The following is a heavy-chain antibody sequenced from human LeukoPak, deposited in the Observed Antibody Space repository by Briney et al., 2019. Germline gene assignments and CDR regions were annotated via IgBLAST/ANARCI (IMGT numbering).Heavy chain of an antibody. Sequence: GESLKISCKGSGYSFTSYWIGWVRQMPGKGLEWMGIIYPGDSDTRYSPSFQGQVTISADKSISTAYLQWSSLKASDTAMYYCARHVEDVVVVAATSGPENWFDPWGQGTLVTVSS. J-gene: IGHJ5*02. CDR1: GYSFTSYW. D-gene: IGHD2-15*01. V-gene: IGHV5-51*01. CDR2: IYPGDSDT. CDR3: ARHVEDVVVVAATSGPENWFDP.